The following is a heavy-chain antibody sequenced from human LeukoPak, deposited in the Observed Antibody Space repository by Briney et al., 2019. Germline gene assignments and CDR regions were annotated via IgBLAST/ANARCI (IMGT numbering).Heavy chain of an antibody. V-gene: IGHV1-18*04. CDR2: ISAYNGNT. CDR3: ARASLLSAAGLLDV. D-gene: IGHD6-13*01. Sequence: ASVKVSCKASGYTFTSYGISWVRQAPGQGLEWVGWISAYNGNTNYAQKLQGRVTMTTDTSTSTAYMELRSLRSDDTAVYYCARASLLSAAGLLDVWGKGTTVTVSS. CDR1: GYTFTSYG. J-gene: IGHJ6*04.